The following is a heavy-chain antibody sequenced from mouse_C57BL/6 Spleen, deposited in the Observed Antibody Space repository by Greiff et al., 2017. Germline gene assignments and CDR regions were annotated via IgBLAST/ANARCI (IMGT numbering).Heavy chain of an antibody. CDR1: GYAFSSSW. V-gene: IGHV1-82*01. J-gene: IGHJ1*03. Sequence: QVQLQQSGPELVKPGASVKISCKASGYAFSSSWMNWVKQRPGKGLEWIGRIYPGDGDTNYNGKFKGKATLTADKSSSTAYMQLSRLTSEDSAVYFCARRGGYYYGSSYGYFEVWGTGTTVTVSS. CDR3: ARRGGYYYGSSYGYFEV. CDR2: IYPGDGDT. D-gene: IGHD1-1*01.